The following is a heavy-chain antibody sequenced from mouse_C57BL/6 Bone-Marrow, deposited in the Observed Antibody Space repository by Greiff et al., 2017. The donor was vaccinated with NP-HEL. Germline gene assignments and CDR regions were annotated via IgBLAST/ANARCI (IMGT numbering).Heavy chain of an antibody. Sequence: EVHLVESGGDLVKPGGSLKLSCAASGFTFSSYGMSWVRQTPDKRLEWVATISSGGSYTYYQDSVKGRFTISRDNAKNTLYLQMSSLKSEDTAMYYCARRVYTPFAYWGQGTLVTVSA. CDR2: ISSGGSYT. CDR1: GFTFSSYG. D-gene: IGHD5-1-1*01. CDR3: ARRVYTPFAY. V-gene: IGHV5-6*01. J-gene: IGHJ3*01.